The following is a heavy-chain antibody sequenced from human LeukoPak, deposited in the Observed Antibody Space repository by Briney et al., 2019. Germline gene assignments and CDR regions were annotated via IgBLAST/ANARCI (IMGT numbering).Heavy chain of an antibody. CDR3: ASYVRSGSFYYYMDV. CDR1: GGTFSSYA. V-gene: IGHV1-69*13. D-gene: IGHD3-3*01. CDR2: IIPIFGTA. J-gene: IGHJ6*03. Sequence: SVKVSCKASGGTFSSYAISWVRQAPGQGLEWMGGIIPIFGTANYAQKFQGRVTITADESTSTAYMELSSLRSEDTAVYYCASYVRSGSFYYYMDVWGKGTTVTVSS.